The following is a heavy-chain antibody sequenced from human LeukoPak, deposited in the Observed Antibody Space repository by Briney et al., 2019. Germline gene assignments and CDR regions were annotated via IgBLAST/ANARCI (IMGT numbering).Heavy chain of an antibody. D-gene: IGHD4-17*01. Sequence: PGGSLRLSCAASGFSFSTYWMSWVRQAPGKGLEWVASTNQDGTANYHVDSVRGRFTISRDNAKKSLYLQMNSLRAEDTALYYCARDPHDYGASDFDSWGQGTLDTVSS. J-gene: IGHJ4*02. CDR2: TNQDGTAN. CDR3: ARDPHDYGASDFDS. V-gene: IGHV3-7*01. CDR1: GFSFSTYW.